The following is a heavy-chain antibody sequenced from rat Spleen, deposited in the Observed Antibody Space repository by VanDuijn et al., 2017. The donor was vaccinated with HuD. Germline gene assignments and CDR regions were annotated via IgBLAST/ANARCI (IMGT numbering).Heavy chain of an antibody. CDR3: AIHGGLRNWFDS. CDR2: ISTGADNT. D-gene: IGHD1-11*01. CDR1: GFTFSNSD. V-gene: IGHV5S13*01. Sequence: EVQLVESGGGLMQPGRSLKLSGAASGFTFSNSDMAWVCQAPTKGLDWIASISTGADNTYYRDSVKGRFTGSRDDANNTHYLQMDSLRAEDTATYYCAIHGGLRNWFDSWGQGTLVTVSS. J-gene: IGHJ3*01.